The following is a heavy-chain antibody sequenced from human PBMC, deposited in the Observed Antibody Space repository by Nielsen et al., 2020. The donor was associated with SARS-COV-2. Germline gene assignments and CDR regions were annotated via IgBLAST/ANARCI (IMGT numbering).Heavy chain of an antibody. CDR3: TTGGITMVRGVMQY. CDR2: IKSKVDGGTT. J-gene: IGHJ1*01. D-gene: IGHD3-10*01. V-gene: IGHV3-15*01. Sequence: GGSLRLSCAASGFTFSNPWMSWVRQAPGKGLEWVGRIKSKVDGGTTDYAGPVKGRFTISRDDSKNTLYLQMNSLKTEDTAVYYCTTGGITMVRGVMQYWGQGTLVTVSP. CDR1: GFTFSNPW.